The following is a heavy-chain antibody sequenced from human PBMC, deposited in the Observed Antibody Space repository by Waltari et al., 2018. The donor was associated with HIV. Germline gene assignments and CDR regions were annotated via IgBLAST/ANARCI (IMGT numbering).Heavy chain of an antibody. CDR3: ARHKNRGSYFPVDF. CDR2: IFYSGTT. CDR1: GFSISSNNYY. V-gene: IGHV4-39*07. Sequence: QLQLHESGPGLVKPSETLSLTCIVSGFSISSNNYYWGWILQPPGKGLEWIGNIFYSGTTNYNPSLESRVTISIDTSKSQFSLNLDSVTAADTAIYYCARHKNRGSYFPVDFWGQGTLVAVSS. D-gene: IGHD1-26*01. J-gene: IGHJ4*02.